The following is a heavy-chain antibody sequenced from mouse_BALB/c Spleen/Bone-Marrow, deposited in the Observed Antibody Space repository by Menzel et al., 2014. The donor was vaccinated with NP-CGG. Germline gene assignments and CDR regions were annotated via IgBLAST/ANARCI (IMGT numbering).Heavy chain of an antibody. CDR3: ARVPVYDGSEDAMDY. CDR1: GFSLTSYG. V-gene: IGHV2-9*02. CDR2: IWPGGST. J-gene: IGHJ4*01. D-gene: IGHD2-3*01. Sequence: QVQLQQSGPGLVAPSQSLSITCTVSGFSLTSYGVHWVRQPPGKGLEWLGVIWPGGSTNYNSALISRLSISRDNSRSQVFLKMNSLQTDDTAMYYCARVPVYDGSEDAMDYWGQGTSVTVSS.